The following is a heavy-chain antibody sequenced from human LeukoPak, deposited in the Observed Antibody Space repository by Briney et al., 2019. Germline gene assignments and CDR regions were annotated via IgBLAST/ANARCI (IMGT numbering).Heavy chain of an antibody. V-gene: IGHV1-46*01. CDR2: ISPSGGST. CDR1: GYTFTSNY. D-gene: IGHD3-22*01. J-gene: IGHJ4*02. CDR3: ARDSEGSSGYFRY. Sequence: ASVKVSCKAFGYTFTSNYMHWVRQAPGQGPEWMGVISPSGGSTTYAQKFQGRVTLTRDMSTSTDYLELSSLRSEDTAVYYCARDSEGSSGYFRYWGQGTLVTVSS.